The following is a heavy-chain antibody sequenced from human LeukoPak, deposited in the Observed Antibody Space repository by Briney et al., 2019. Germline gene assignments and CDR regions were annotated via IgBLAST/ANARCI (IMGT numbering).Heavy chain of an antibody. CDR2: INPSGGST. D-gene: IGHD5-24*01. CDR1: GYTFTSYY. V-gene: IGHV1-46*01. CDR3: ASFADGYNYFDY. J-gene: IGHJ4*02. Sequence: GASVKVSCRASGYTFTSYYMHWVRQAPGQGLEWMGIINPSGGSTSYAQKFQGRVTMTRDTSTSTVYMELSSLRSEDTAVYYCASFADGYNYFDYWGQGTLVTVSS.